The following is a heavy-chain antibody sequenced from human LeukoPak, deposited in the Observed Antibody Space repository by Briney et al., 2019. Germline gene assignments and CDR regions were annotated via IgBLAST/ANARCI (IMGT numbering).Heavy chain of an antibody. D-gene: IGHD2-15*01. Sequence: ASVKVSCKASGYTFTGYYMHWVRQAPGRGLEWMGRIKPNSGGTNYAQNFQDRVTMTRDTSMSTVYMEVSSLTVDDTAVYYCAREVVPAAPRGLYHHNYGMNVWGPGATVTVSS. CDR2: IKPNSGGT. CDR1: GYTFTGYY. V-gene: IGHV1-2*02. CDR3: AREVVPAAPRGLYHHNYGMNV. J-gene: IGHJ6*02.